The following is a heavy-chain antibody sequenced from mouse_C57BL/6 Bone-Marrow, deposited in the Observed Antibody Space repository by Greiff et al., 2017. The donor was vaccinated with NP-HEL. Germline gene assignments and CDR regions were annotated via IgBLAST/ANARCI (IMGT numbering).Heavy chain of an antibody. D-gene: IGHD2-1*01. CDR3: AKERVVTTRGFNWYFDV. CDR1: GFSLTSYG. Sequence: QVQLQQSGPGLVQPSQSLSITCTVSGFSLTSYGVHWVRQSPGKGLEWLGVIWRGGSTDYNAAFMSRLSITKDNSKIQVFFKMNSLQADDTAIYYWAKERVVTTRGFNWYFDVWGTGTTVTVSS. J-gene: IGHJ1*03. V-gene: IGHV2-5*01. CDR2: IWRGGST.